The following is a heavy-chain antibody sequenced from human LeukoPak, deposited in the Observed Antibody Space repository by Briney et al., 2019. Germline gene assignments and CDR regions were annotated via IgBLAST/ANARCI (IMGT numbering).Heavy chain of an antibody. CDR1: GGSISSYY. CDR3: ARVRAYTTFYY. CDR2: IHYSGST. J-gene: IGHJ4*02. V-gene: IGHV4-59*12. Sequence: PSETLSLTCSVSGGSISSYYWIWIRQPPEKGLEWIGYIHYSGSTSYNPSLKSRVTMSVDTSKNQFSLKVSSVTAADTAVYYCARVRAYTTFYYWGQGTLVTVSS. D-gene: IGHD1-14*01.